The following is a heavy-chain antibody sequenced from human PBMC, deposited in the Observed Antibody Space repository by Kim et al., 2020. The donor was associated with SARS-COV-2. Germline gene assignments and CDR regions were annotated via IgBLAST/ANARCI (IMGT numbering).Heavy chain of an antibody. D-gene: IGHD1-26*01. CDR2: IGPTGHT. J-gene: IGHJ5*02. CDR1: GFTFSNYD. Sequence: GGSLRLSCAASGFTFSNYDMHWVRQTTGKGLEWVSAIGPTGHTYYPGSVKGRFTISRENAKNSLFLQIDSLRAGDTAVYYCARGRIVGGTSGWLDPWGQGTLVIVSS. V-gene: IGHV3-13*01. CDR3: ARGRIVGGTSGWLDP.